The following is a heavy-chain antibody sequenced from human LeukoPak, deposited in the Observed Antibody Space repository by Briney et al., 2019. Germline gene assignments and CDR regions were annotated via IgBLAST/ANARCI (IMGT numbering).Heavy chain of an antibody. CDR3: ARGLNDIVVVPAAPRYFDY. Sequence: GGSLRLSCAASGFTFSSYGMHWVRQAPGKGLEWVAFIRYDGSNKYYADSVKGRFTISRDNAKNSLYLQMNGLRAEDTAVYYCARGLNDIVVVPAAPRYFDYWGQGTLVTVSS. V-gene: IGHV3-30*02. D-gene: IGHD2-2*01. CDR1: GFTFSSYG. CDR2: IRYDGSNK. J-gene: IGHJ4*02.